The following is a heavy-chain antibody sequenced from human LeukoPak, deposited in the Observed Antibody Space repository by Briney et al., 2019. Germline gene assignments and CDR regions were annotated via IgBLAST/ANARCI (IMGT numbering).Heavy chain of an antibody. Sequence: SETLSLTCSVSGGSISRYYWSWIRQPPGKSLEWLGYIYSSGSTSYNPSLKSRVTISLDTSKNQFSLKLTSVTAADTAVYYCASQTTVTSFFAFDVWGQGTMVTVSS. CDR2: IYSSGST. J-gene: IGHJ3*01. CDR1: GGSISRYY. CDR3: ASQTTVTSFFAFDV. D-gene: IGHD4-17*01. V-gene: IGHV4-4*09.